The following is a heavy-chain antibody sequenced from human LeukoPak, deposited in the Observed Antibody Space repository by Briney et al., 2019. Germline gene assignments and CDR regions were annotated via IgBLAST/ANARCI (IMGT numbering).Heavy chain of an antibody. J-gene: IGHJ6*03. V-gene: IGHV1-69*13. D-gene: IGHD1-26*01. CDR2: IIPIFGTA. CDR3: ARDARSGSYWVYYMDV. CDR1: GGTFSSYA. Sequence: SVKVSCKASGGTFSSYAISWVRQAPGQGLEWMGGIIPIFGTANYAQKFQGRVTINADESTSTAYMELSSLRSEDTAVYYCARDARSGSYWVYYMDVWGKGTTVTVSS.